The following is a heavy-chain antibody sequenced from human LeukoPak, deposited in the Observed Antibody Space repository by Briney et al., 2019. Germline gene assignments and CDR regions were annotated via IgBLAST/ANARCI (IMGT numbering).Heavy chain of an antibody. CDR3: ARAGLYYYDMDY. Sequence: GGSLRLSCAASGFTFSDYYMSWIRQAPGKGLEWVSYISSSGSTTYYADSVKGRFTISRDNAKDSLYLQMNSLRAEDTAVYYCARAGLYYYDMDYWGQGTLVTVSS. D-gene: IGHD3-22*01. J-gene: IGHJ4*02. V-gene: IGHV3-11*01. CDR1: GFTFSDYY. CDR2: ISSSGSTT.